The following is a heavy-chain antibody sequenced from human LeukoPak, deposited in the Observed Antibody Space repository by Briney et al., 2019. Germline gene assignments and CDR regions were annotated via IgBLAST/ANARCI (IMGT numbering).Heavy chain of an antibody. J-gene: IGHJ3*02. CDR3: AKGQDYYDSSGHYEADAFDI. CDR2: ISVNVSST. D-gene: IGHD3-22*01. V-gene: IGHV3-23*01. CDR1: GFTFSSYE. Sequence: GGSLRLSCAASGFTFSSYEMNWVRQAPGKGLEWVSTISVNVSSTYYAGSVKGRFTISRDSSKNTLFLQMNSLRAEDTAVYYCAKGQDYYDSSGHYEADAFDIWGQGTMVTVSS.